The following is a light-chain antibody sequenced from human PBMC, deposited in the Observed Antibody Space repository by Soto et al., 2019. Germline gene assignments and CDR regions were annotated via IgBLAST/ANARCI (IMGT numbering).Light chain of an antibody. J-gene: IGLJ2*01. Sequence: QSVLTQPPSASGSPGQSVTISCTGSSSDVGRYNYVAWFQQHPGKAPKVVIYDVTKRPSGVPDRFSGSKSGNTASLTVSGLQAEDEADYYSASYAGRDNLFGGGTKLTVL. CDR2: DVT. CDR1: SSDVGRYNY. CDR3: ASYAGRDNL. V-gene: IGLV2-8*01.